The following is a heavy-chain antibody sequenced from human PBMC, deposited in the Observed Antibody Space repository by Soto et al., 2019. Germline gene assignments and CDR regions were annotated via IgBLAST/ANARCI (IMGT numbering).Heavy chain of an antibody. D-gene: IGHD5-12*01. CDR2: IYYSGRT. Sequence: QLQLQESGPGLVKPSETLSLTCTVSGGSISSSSYYWGWIRQPPGKGLEWIGSIYYSGRTYYNPSLKSRVTIPVHTSKNPFPLKLSSVTAAATAVYYCARQSGAYDYEYYYYMDVWGKGTTVTVSS. J-gene: IGHJ6*03. CDR3: ARQSGAYDYEYYYYMDV. CDR1: GGSISSSSYY. V-gene: IGHV4-39*01.